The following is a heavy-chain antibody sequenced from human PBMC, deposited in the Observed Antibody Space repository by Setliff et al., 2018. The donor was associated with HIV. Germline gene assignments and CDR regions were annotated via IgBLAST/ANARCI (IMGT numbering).Heavy chain of an antibody. Sequence: SVKVSCKASRATLTSYSFSWARQVPGQGLEWMGRINPILGITNYAQKFQGRVTISADKSTGTVYLELTSLRSDDTAVYYCATLWLLYYDFWGQGTLVTVSS. V-gene: IGHV1-69*02. CDR2: INPILGIT. CDR1: RATLTSYS. CDR3: ATLWLLYYDF. J-gene: IGHJ4*02. D-gene: IGHD3-10*01.